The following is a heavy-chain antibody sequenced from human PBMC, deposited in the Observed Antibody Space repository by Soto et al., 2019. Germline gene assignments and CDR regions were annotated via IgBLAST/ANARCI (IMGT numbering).Heavy chain of an antibody. Sequence: ASVKVSCKASGYTFTSYYMHWVRQAPGQGLEWMGIINPSGGSTSYAQKFQGRVTMTRDTSTSTVYMELSSLRSEGTAVYYCASPWSGYYADNNYYYYGMDVWGQGTTVTVSS. V-gene: IGHV1-46*01. J-gene: IGHJ6*02. D-gene: IGHD3-3*01. CDR2: INPSGGST. CDR1: GYTFTSYY. CDR3: ASPWSGYYADNNYYYYGMDV.